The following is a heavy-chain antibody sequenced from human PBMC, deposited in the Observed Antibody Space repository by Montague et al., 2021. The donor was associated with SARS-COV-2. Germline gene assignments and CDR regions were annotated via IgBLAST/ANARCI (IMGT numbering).Heavy chain of an antibody. CDR2: IYGGGTTT. Sequence: SLRLSCAASGFTFSTHALSWVRQAPGKGLEWVSVIYGGGTTTYYADSVKGRFTISRDNSKNAVYLQMHSLTAEDTAVYYCAKGAYKFDYWGQGTLVTVSS. D-gene: IGHD3-16*01. CDR3: AKGAYKFDY. V-gene: IGHV3-23*03. J-gene: IGHJ4*02. CDR1: GFTFSTHA.